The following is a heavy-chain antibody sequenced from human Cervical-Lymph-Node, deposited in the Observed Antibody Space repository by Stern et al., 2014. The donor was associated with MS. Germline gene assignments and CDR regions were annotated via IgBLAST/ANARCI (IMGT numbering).Heavy chain of an antibody. CDR2: ILSDGTNS. CDR1: GVTFSTYG. J-gene: IGHJ3*02. D-gene: IGHD2-2*01. Sequence: QLVESGGGVVQPGRSLRLSWAASGVTFSTYGIHWVRQAPGQGLELVAVILSDGTNSLYADSVKGRFTISRDNSKNTLYLQMNTLRTEDTAVYYCAREAPVEPAATDAFDIWGRGTMVAVSS. CDR3: AREAPVEPAATDAFDI. V-gene: IGHV3-33*01.